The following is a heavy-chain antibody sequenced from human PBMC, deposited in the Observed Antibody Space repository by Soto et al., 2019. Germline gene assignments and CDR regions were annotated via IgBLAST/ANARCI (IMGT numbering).Heavy chain of an antibody. J-gene: IGHJ6*02. CDR3: AKDISATSYGMDV. Sequence: EVQLVESGGGLVQPGRSLRLSCAASGFTFDDYAMHWVRQAPGKGLEWVSGISWNSGSIGYADSVKGRFTISRDNAKNSLYLQMNSLRAEDTALYYCAKDISATSYGMDVWGQGTTVTVSS. V-gene: IGHV3-9*01. CDR1: GFTFDDYA. CDR2: ISWNSGSI. D-gene: IGHD3-3*02.